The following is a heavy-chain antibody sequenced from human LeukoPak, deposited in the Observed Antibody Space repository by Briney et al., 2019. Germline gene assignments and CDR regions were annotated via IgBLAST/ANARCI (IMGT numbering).Heavy chain of an antibody. J-gene: IGHJ6*03. CDR2: INTNTGNP. Sequence: ASVKVSCKASGYTFTSYYMHWVRQAPGQGLEWMGWINTNTGNPTYAQGFTGRFVFSLDTSVSTAYLQISSLKAEDIAVYYCARGSVYSNFYYYYMDVWGKGTTVTVSS. V-gene: IGHV7-4-1*02. CDR3: ARGSVYSNFYYYYMDV. CDR1: GYTFTSYY. D-gene: IGHD4-11*01.